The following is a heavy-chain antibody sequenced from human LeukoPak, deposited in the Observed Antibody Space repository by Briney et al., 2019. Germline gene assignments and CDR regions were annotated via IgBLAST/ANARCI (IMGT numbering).Heavy chain of an antibody. CDR3: AREYYDILTGYLWDV. CDR1: GFTFSSYS. J-gene: IGHJ6*02. CDR2: ISSSSSYI. D-gene: IGHD3-9*01. Sequence: GGSLRLSCAASGFTFSSYSMNWVRQAPGKGLEWVSSISSSSSYIYYADSVKGRFTISRDNAKNSLYLQMNSLRAEDTAVYYCAREYYDILTGYLWDVWGQGTTVTVSS. V-gene: IGHV3-21*01.